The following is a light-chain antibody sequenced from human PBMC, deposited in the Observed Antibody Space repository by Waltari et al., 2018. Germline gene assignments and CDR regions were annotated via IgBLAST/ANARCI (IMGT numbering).Light chain of an antibody. CDR2: GTN. V-gene: IGLV1-40*01. J-gene: IGLJ2*01. CDR1: TSNIGAGYD. Sequence: QSVLTQPPSVSGAPGQRVSISCTGSTSNIGAGYDVPWYQQGPGKAPKRITYGTNTRPVGVPDRFFGSQYGTSASLAIIGLQAEDEGDYYCQSYDTTLSVVFGGGTKLTVL. CDR3: QSYDTTLSVV.